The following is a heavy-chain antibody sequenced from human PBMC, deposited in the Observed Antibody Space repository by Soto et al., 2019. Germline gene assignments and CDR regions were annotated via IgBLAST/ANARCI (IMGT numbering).Heavy chain of an antibody. J-gene: IGHJ4*02. Sequence: SETLSLTCTVSGGSISSDYWMWIRQPPGKGLEWIGYMYYTGSTNYNPSLKSRVTISVDTSKKQFSLKLNSVTAADTAVYYCARWNIRRFDYWGQGTLVTVSS. D-gene: IGHD1-1*01. CDR3: ARWNIRRFDY. V-gene: IGHV4-59*08. CDR1: GGSISSDY. CDR2: MYYTGST.